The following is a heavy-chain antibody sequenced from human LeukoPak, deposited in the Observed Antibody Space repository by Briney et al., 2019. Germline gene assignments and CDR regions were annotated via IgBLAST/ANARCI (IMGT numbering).Heavy chain of an antibody. CDR2: IYYSGST. CDR3: ARVSHQGTWFGY. V-gene: IGHV4-59*01. J-gene: IGHJ4*02. CDR1: GGSISSYY. D-gene: IGHD3-10*01. Sequence: SETLSLTCTVSGGSISSYYWSWIRQPPGKGLEWIGYIYYSGSTNYNPSLKSRVTISVDTSKNQFSLKLSSVTAADTAVYYCARVSHQGTWFGYWGQGTLVAVSS.